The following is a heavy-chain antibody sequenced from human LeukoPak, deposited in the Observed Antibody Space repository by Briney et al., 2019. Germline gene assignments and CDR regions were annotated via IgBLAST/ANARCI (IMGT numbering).Heavy chain of an antibody. CDR3: AXXXXXXYDSSGYWKHDAFDI. CDR2: IYPGDSDT. V-gene: IGHV5-51*01. Sequence: GESLKISCKGSGYSFTSYWIGWVRQMPGKGLEWMGIIYPGDSDTRYSPSFQGQVTISADKSISTAYLQWSSLKASDTAMYYCAXXXXXXYDSSGYWKHDAFDIWGQGTMVTVSS. J-gene: IGHJ3*02. CDR1: GYSFTSYW. D-gene: IGHD3-22*01.